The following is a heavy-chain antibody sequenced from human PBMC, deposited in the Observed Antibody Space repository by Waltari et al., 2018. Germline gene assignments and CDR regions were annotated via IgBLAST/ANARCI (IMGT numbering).Heavy chain of an antibody. J-gene: IGHJ4*02. Sequence: QVQLAQSGPEVRKPGSSVRLSCKTSGGTFNQFTFSWVRHAPGQGLEGMGGIIPMFQATNYAPSFQGRVTISADESANTVYMELSSLRSQDTAIYYCTRRSQYCAASDCYHYIFDYWGQGTLVTVSS. CDR1: GGTFNQFT. D-gene: IGHD2-21*02. CDR3: TRRSQYCAASDCYHYIFDY. V-gene: IGHV1-69*12. CDR2: IIPMFQAT.